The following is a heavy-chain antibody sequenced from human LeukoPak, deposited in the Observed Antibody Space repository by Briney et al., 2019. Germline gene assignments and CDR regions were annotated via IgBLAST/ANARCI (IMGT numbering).Heavy chain of an antibody. Sequence: PGGSLRLSCTASGFIFNTYSMNWVRQAPGKGLEWVSYVSSSSRTIYYADSVKGRFTISRDNAKNSLYLQMNSLRAKDTAVYYCARDLGLYDYGGNIDFWGQGTLVTVSS. CDR2: VSSSSRTI. CDR1: GFIFNTYS. D-gene: IGHD4-23*01. J-gene: IGHJ4*02. V-gene: IGHV3-48*04. CDR3: ARDLGLYDYGGNIDF.